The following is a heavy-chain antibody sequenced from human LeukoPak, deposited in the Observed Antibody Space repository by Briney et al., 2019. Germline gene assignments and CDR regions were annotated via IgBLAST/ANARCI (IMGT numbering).Heavy chain of an antibody. CDR3: ARYYDFWSGFPYMDV. CDR1: GGSISSYY. Sequence: PETLSLTCTVSGGSISSYYWSWIRQPPGKGLEWIGYIYYSGSTNYNPSLKSRVTISVDTSKNQFSLKLSSVTAADTAVYYCARYYDFWSGFPYMDVWGKGTTVTVSS. J-gene: IGHJ6*03. D-gene: IGHD3-3*01. CDR2: IYYSGST. V-gene: IGHV4-59*01.